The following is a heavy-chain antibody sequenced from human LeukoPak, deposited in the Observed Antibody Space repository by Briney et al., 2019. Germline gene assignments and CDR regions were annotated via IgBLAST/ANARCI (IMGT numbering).Heavy chain of an antibody. J-gene: IGHJ4*02. D-gene: IGHD3-10*01. CDR1: GGSISSGYCP. Sequence: SETLSLTCAVSGGSISSGYCPWSWLRQPPGQGVEWMGYIFHTGHTSYKPSLKSRVTISVDMSNNQLSLKLSSVTAADTDVYYCARGFYGSGSQFDYWGQGTLVTVSS. CDR2: IFHTGHT. CDR3: ARGFYGSGSQFDY. V-gene: IGHV4-30-2*01.